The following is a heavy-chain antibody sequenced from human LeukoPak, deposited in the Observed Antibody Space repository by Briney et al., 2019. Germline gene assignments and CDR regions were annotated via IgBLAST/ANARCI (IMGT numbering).Heavy chain of an antibody. Sequence: GGSLRLSCAASGFTFSSYGMHWVRQAPGKGLEWVAVIWYDGSNKYYADSVKGRFTISRDNAKNSLYLQMNSLRAEDTAVYYCARDQVPITIFGVVSQTFDYWGQGTLVTVSS. J-gene: IGHJ4*02. CDR2: IWYDGSNK. CDR1: GFTFSSYG. CDR3: ARDQVPITIFGVVSQTFDY. D-gene: IGHD3-3*01. V-gene: IGHV3-33*01.